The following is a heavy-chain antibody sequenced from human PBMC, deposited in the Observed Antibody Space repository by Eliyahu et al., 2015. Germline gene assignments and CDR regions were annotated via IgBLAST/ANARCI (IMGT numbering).Heavy chain of an antibody. CDR1: XFTFXXYA. Sequence: EVQLVESGGGLVQPGRSLRLSXAASXFTFXXYAMHWXRQAXGKGLEWVSGISWNSGSIGYADSVKGRFTISRDNAKNSLYLQMNSLRAEDTALYYCAKDPRGYSGYGEFDYWGQGTLVTVSS. CDR2: ISWNSGSI. J-gene: IGHJ4*02. D-gene: IGHD5-12*01. CDR3: AKDPRGYSGYGEFDY. V-gene: IGHV3-9*01.